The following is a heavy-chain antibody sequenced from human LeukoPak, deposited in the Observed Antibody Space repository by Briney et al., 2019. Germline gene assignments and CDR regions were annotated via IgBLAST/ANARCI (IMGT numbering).Heavy chain of an antibody. D-gene: IGHD4-17*01. CDR2: IRYDGSNK. J-gene: IGHJ4*02. Sequence: SGGSLRLSCAASGFTFSSYGMHWVRQAPGKGLEWVAFIRYDGSNKYYADSVKGRFTISRDNSKNTLYLQMNSLRAEDTAVYYCAKDTLPRWAVTTSEDYFDYWGQGTLVTVSS. CDR1: GFTFSSYG. CDR3: AKDTLPRWAVTTSEDYFDY. V-gene: IGHV3-30*02.